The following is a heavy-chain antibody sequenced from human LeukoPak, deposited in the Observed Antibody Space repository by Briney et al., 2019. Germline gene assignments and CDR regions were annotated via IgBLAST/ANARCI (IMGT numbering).Heavy chain of an antibody. D-gene: IGHD5-18*01. CDR1: GGSFSAYY. CDR2: INHSGSS. CDR3: APRGDIEHSYVYGKWFDP. J-gene: IGHJ5*02. V-gene: IGHV4-34*01. Sequence: SETLSLTCAVYGGSFSAYYRTWIRQPPGKGLEWIGEINHSGSSNYNSSLRSRVTISVDTSYKQFSLRLSSVTAADTAVYYCAPRGDIEHSYVYGKWFDPWGQGTRVTVSS.